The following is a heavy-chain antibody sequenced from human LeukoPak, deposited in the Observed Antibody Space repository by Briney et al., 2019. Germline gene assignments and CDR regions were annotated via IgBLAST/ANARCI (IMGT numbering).Heavy chain of an antibody. V-gene: IGHV3-74*01. Sequence: GGSLRLSCAASGFTFSSYWMHWVRQTPGKRLVWVSRINNDGSSTSHADSVKGRFTISRDNAKNTLYLQMNSLRAEDTAVYYCARPRPGATNFDYWGQGTLVTVSS. J-gene: IGHJ4*02. CDR1: GFTFSSYW. CDR2: INNDGSST. CDR3: ARPRPGATNFDY. D-gene: IGHD6-25*01.